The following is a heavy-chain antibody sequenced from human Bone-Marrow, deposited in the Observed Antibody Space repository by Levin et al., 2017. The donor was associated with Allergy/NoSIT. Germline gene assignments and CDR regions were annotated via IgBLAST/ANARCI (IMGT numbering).Heavy chain of an antibody. D-gene: IGHD3-10*01. J-gene: IGHJ4*02. CDR1: GYSISSGYY. CDR2: IYHSGST. V-gene: IGHV4-38-2*02. CDR3: ARDFLGDVSYYGSGSYSADY. Sequence: SETLSLTCTVSGYSISSGYYWGWIRQPPGKGLEWIGSIYHSGSTYYNPSLKSRVTISVDTSKNQFSLKLSSVTAADTAVYYCARDFLGDVSYYGSGSYSADYWGQGTLVTVSS.